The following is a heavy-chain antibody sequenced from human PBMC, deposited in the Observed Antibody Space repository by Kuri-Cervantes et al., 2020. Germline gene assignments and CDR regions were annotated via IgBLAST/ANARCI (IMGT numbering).Heavy chain of an antibody. V-gene: IGHV4-34*01. CDR1: GGSFSDYL. J-gene: IGHJ6*02. D-gene: IGHD2-15*01. CDR2: INHSGST. CDR3: ARDRVVVVAATPPDRSYYYYGMDV. Sequence: GSLRLSCAVYGGSFSDYLWSWVRQSPGEGLEWIGEINHSGSTNYHPSLKSRVTISVDTSKNQFTLKLSSVTAADTAVYYCARDRVVVVAATPPDRSYYYYGMDVWGQGTTVTVSS.